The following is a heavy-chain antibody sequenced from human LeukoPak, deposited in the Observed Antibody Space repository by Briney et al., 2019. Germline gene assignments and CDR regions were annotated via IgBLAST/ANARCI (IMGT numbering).Heavy chain of an antibody. Sequence: GGSLRLSCAASGFTVSSNYTNWVRQAPGKGLEWVSVIYSGGETYYADSVKGRFTISRDSSKNTLYLQMNSLRVEDTAVYYCARGCTDKKCYIDYWGQGTLVTVSS. CDR1: GFTVSSNY. J-gene: IGHJ4*02. CDR3: ARGCTDKKCYIDY. V-gene: IGHV3-53*01. CDR2: IYSGGET. D-gene: IGHD2-8*02.